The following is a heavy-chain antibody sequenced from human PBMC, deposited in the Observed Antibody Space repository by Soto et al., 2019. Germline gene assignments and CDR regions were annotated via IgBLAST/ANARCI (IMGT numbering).Heavy chain of an antibody. CDR1: GYTFTSYY. CDR2: INPSGGST. V-gene: IGHV1-46*01. D-gene: IGHD3-22*01. CDR3: ARAGQGTVVVTYYYYYYGMDV. J-gene: IGHJ6*02. Sequence: ASVKVSCKASGYTFTSYYMHWVRQAPGQGLEWMGIINPSGGSTSYAQKFQGRVTMTRDTSTSTVYMELSSLRSEDTAVYYCARAGQGTVVVTYYYYYYGMDVWGQGTTVTVSS.